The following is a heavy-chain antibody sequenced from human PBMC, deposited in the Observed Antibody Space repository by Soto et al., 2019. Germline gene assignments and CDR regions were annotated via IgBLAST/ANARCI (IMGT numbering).Heavy chain of an antibody. J-gene: IGHJ4*02. D-gene: IGHD3-3*01. V-gene: IGHV3-9*01. Sequence: EVQLVESGGRLVQPGRSLRLSCVGTGLNFDDFAMHWVRQAPGKGLEWVSGITWNSRVLAYADSVKGRFTISRDNARNSLYLQMDSLRDEDTAMYYCAKGRYDFWSPYYFDSWGQGTLVTVSS. CDR3: AKGRYDFWSPYYFDS. CDR2: ITWNSRVL. CDR1: GLNFDDFA.